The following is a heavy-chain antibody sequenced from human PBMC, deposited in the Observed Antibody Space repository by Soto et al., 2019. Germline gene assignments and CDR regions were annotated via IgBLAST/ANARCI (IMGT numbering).Heavy chain of an antibody. CDR3: ARRDRNGGYCDS. CDR1: GFTFSSYW. V-gene: IGHV3-74*01. Sequence: EVQLVESGGGLVQPGGSLRLSCAVSGFTFSSYWMHWVRQAPGKGLVWVSRISGDGSSTNYVDSVKDRFTISRDNAKNTVYLQMNSLRAEDTAVYFCARRDRNGGYCDSWGQGVLVTVSS. J-gene: IGHJ4*02. D-gene: IGHD2-8*01. CDR2: ISGDGSST.